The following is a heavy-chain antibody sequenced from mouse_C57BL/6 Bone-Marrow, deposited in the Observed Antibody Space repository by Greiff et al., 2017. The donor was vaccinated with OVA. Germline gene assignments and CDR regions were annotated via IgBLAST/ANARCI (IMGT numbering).Heavy chain of an antibody. CDR1: GYTFTSSW. V-gene: IGHV1-59*01. CDR3: GSDYDYSFDY. CDR2: IDPSDSYT. J-gene: IGHJ3*01. D-gene: IGHD2-4*01. Sequence: QVQLQQPGAELVRPGTSVKLSCTASGYTFTSSWMHWVKQRPGQGLEWIGVIDPSDSYTNYNQKFKGKATMTVDTSSSTAYMQLSSLTSEDSAVYDCGSDYDYSFDYWGRGTLVTVSA.